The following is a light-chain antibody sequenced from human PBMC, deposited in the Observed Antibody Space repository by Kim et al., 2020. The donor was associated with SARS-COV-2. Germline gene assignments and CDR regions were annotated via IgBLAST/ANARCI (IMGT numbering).Light chain of an antibody. Sequence: QSALTQPPSASGSPGQSVTISCTGTSSDVGGFNYVSWYQQLPGKAPKLLIYEVTQRPSGVPDRFSGSKSGNTASLTFSGLQAEDEADYYCSSFAGSNNFEIFGTGTKVTVL. CDR1: SSDVGGFNY. V-gene: IGLV2-8*01. J-gene: IGLJ1*01. CDR2: EVT. CDR3: SSFAGSNNFEI.